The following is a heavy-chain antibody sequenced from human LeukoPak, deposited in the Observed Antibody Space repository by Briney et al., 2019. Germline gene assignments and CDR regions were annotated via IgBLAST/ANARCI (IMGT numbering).Heavy chain of an antibody. CDR3: ARSQDLSGYHFGY. CDR2: IYYSDST. V-gene: IGHV4-59*08. CDR1: GGSISNYF. J-gene: IGHJ4*02. Sequence: SETLSLTCTVSGGSISNYFWSWIRQPPGKGLECIGYIYYSDSTNYNPSLKSRVTISVDTSKNQFSLKLSSVTAADTAVYYCARSQDLSGYHFGYWGQGTLVTVSS. D-gene: IGHD3-22*01.